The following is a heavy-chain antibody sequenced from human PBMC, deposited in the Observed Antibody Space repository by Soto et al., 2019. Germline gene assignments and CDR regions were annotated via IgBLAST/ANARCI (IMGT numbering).Heavy chain of an antibody. CDR1: GGTFSSYA. Sequence: QVQLVQSGAEVKKPGSSVKVSCKASGGTFSSYAISWVRQAPGLGLEWMGGIIPIFGTADYAQKFQGRVTITAXXXTXXAYMELSSLRSEDTAVYYCATMKGGSQYYYYGLDVWGQGTTVTVSS. CDR2: IIPIFGTA. D-gene: IGHD3-10*01. V-gene: IGHV1-69*12. CDR3: ATMKGGSQYYYYGLDV. J-gene: IGHJ6*02.